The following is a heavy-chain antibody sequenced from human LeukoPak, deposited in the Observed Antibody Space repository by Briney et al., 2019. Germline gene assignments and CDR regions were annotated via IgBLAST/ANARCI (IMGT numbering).Heavy chain of an antibody. CDR1: GGSFSGYY. J-gene: IGHJ3*02. V-gene: IGHV4-34*01. D-gene: IGHD3-22*01. CDR2: IYHSGST. Sequence: SETVSLTCAVYGGSFSGYYWSWIRQPPGKGLEWIGEIYHSGSTNYNPSLKSRVTISVDTSKNQFSLNLNSLTAADSAVYYCARRQHEKALYDNSGYYFVGAFDIWGQGTMVAVSS. CDR3: ARRQHEKALYDNSGYYFVGAFDI.